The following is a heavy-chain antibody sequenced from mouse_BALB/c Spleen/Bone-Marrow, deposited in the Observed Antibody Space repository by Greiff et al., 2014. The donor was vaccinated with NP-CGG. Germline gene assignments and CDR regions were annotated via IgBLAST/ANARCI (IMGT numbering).Heavy chain of an antibody. CDR3: ARWEYYARDY. CDR1: GFNIKDTY. Sequence: VQLQQSGAELVKPGASVKLSCTASGFNIKDTYMHWAKQRPEQGLEWIGRIDPANGNTKYDPKFQGKATITADTSSNTAYLQLSSLTSEDTAVDYCARWEYYARDYWGQGTSVTVPS. D-gene: IGHD4-1*01. J-gene: IGHJ4*01. V-gene: IGHV14-3*02. CDR2: IDPANGNT.